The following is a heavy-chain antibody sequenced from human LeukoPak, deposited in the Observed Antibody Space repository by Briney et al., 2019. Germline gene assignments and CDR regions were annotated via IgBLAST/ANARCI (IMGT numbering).Heavy chain of an antibody. CDR1: GFTVTHYA. D-gene: IGHD5-24*01. V-gene: IGHV3-64D*06. CDR3: YCRDDLPA. J-gene: IGHJ5*02. Sequence: GGSLRLSRSASGFTVTHYAMHWVRQAPGKGLEYVSAVDANGRTTYYADSVKGRFTISRDDSKNTLYLHMSRLRPEDTAIYYCYCRDDLPAWGQGTLVTISS. CDR2: VDANGRTT.